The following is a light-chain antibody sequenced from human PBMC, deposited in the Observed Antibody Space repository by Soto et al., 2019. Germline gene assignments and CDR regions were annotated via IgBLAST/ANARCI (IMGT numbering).Light chain of an antibody. CDR2: DVS. V-gene: IGKV1-5*01. CDR1: QRLSTW. Sequence: DIQMTQSPSTLSASVEDSVTITYWASQRLSTWLAWYQQKPGKAPRLLIYDVSSWEGGVPSWFSGRGSGTELTLTISCLQPDDFATYYCQQYNSFPYTFGHRTKLEIK. J-gene: IGKJ2*01. CDR3: QQYNSFPYT.